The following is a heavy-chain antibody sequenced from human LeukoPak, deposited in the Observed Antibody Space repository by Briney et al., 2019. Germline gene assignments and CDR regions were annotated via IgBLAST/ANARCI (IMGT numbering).Heavy chain of an antibody. J-gene: IGHJ4*02. CDR2: ISYDGSNK. V-gene: IGHV3-30-3*01. CDR1: GFTISSYA. Sequence: SGGSLRLSCAASGFTISSYAMHWVRQAPGKGLEWVAVISYDGSNKYYADSVKGRFTISRDNSKNTLYLQMNSLRAEDTAVYYCARDRFNRVVIPTDYWGQGTLVTVSS. CDR3: ARDRFNRVVIPTDY. D-gene: IGHD3-3*01.